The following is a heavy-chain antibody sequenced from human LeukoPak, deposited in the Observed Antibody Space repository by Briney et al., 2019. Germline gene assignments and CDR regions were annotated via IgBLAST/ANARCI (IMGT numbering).Heavy chain of an antibody. D-gene: IGHD6-6*01. CDR3: ARGQGGTSSSSSYFDY. CDR2: IYYSGST. CDR1: GGSISSSSYY. V-gene: IGHV4-39*07. J-gene: IGHJ4*02. Sequence: SETLSLTCTVSGGSISSSSYYWGWIRQPPGKGLEWIGNIYYSGSTYCNPSLKSRVTISVDTSKDQFSLKLSSVTAADTAVYYCARGQGGTSSSSSYFDYWGQGTLVTVSS.